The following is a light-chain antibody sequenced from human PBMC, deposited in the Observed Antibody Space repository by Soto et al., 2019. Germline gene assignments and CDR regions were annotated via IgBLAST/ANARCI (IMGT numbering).Light chain of an antibody. J-gene: IGKJ5*01. CDR1: QSISSW. Sequence: DIPISQSPSTLSATVGDRVTITWRASQSISSWLAWYQQKPGKAPKLLIYDASSLESGVPSRFSGSGSGTEFTLTIGSLQPEDFATYYCQQGYSTPVTFGQGTRLEIK. V-gene: IGKV1-5*01. CDR2: DAS. CDR3: QQGYSTPVT.